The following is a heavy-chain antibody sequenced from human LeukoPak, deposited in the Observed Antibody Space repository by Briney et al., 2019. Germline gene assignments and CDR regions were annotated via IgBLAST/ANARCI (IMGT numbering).Heavy chain of an antibody. D-gene: IGHD4-11*01. V-gene: IGHV1-18*01. Sequence: ASVKVSCKASGYTFTSYGISWVRQAPGQGLEWMGWFSAYNGTTNYAQKLQGRVTMTTDTSTSTAYMELRSLRSDDTAVYYCARDRDYSNYVGYFDYWGQGTLVTVSS. J-gene: IGHJ4*02. CDR3: ARDRDYSNYVGYFDY. CDR1: GYTFTSYG. CDR2: FSAYNGTT.